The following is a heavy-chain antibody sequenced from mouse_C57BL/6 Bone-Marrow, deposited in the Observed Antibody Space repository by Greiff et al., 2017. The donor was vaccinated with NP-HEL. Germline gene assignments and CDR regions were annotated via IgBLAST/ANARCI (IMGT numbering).Heavy chain of an antibody. CDR2: IDPSDSET. V-gene: IGHV1-52*01. CDR3: ARSYYGNFLDY. Sequence: QVQLQQPGAELVRPGSSVKLSCKASGYTFTSYWLHWVKQRPIQGLEWIGNIDPSDSETHYNQKFKDKATLTVDKSSSTAYMQLSSPTSEDSAVYYCARSYYGNFLDYWGQGTTLTVSS. CDR1: GYTFTSYW. J-gene: IGHJ2*01. D-gene: IGHD2-10*01.